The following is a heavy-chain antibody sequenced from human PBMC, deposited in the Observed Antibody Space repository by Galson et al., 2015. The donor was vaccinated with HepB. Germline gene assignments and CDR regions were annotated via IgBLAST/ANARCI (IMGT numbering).Heavy chain of an antibody. CDR2: IYHTGST. Sequence: SETLSLTCAVYGGSLSNSYWSWIRQPPGKGLEWIGDIYHTGSTTYNPSLKSRVIISLDTSKNQVSLNLTSVTAADTAVYYCAREGFPLRFWGWRVIDPGGQGTLVTVSA. J-gene: IGHJ5*02. D-gene: IGHD3-3*01. V-gene: IGHV4-34*01. CDR3: AREGFPLRFWGWRVIDP. CDR1: GGSLSNSY.